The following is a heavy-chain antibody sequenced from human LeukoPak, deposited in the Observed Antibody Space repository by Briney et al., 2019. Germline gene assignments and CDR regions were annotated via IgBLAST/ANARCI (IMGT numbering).Heavy chain of an antibody. CDR2: IWFDGNNK. CDR1: GFTFSSYA. CDR3: ARVGSIAAAGTPDY. Sequence: GRSLRLSCAASGFTFSSYAMHWVRQAPGKGLEWVAVIWFDGNNKYCADSVKGRFTISRDNSKNTLYLQMNSLRAEDTAVYYCARVGSIAAAGTPDYWGQGTLVTVSS. D-gene: IGHD6-13*01. J-gene: IGHJ4*02. V-gene: IGHV3-33*01.